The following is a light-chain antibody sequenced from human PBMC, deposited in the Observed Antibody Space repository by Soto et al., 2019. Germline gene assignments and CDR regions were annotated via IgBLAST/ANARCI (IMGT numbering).Light chain of an antibody. Sequence: EIVLTQSPSTLSLSPGERATLSSRASQSVSRYLAWYQQKPGQAPSLLIFDASNRASGIPARFSGSGSGTDFTLTISSLEPEDFAVYYCQHRINWPLTFGGGTKVDIK. CDR3: QHRINWPLT. CDR1: QSVSRY. V-gene: IGKV3-11*01. J-gene: IGKJ4*02. CDR2: DAS.